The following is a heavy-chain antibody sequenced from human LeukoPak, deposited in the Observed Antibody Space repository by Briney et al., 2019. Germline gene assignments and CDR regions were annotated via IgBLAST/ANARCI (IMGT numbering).Heavy chain of an antibody. CDR2: IYSGGST. CDR1: GFTVSSNY. D-gene: IGHD3-16*01. V-gene: IGHV3-66*02. J-gene: IGHJ4*02. Sequence: GGSLRLSCAASGFTVSSNYMSWVRQAPRKGLEWASVIYSGGSTYYADSVKGRFTISRDNSKNTLYLQMNSLRAEDTAVYYCAREKPGGTGSYYFDYWGQGTLVTVSS. CDR3: AREKPGGTGSYYFDY.